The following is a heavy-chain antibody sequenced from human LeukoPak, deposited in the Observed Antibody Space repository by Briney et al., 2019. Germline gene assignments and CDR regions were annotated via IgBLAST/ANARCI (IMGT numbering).Heavy chain of an antibody. V-gene: IGHV1-69*13. CDR2: IIPIFGTA. Sequence: SVKVSCKASGGTFSSYAISWVRQAPGQGLEWMGGIIPIFGTANYAQKFQGRVTITADESTSTAYMELSSLRSEDTAVYYCAIQGYNWNGNYYYGMDVWGQGTTVTVSS. D-gene: IGHD1-20*01. CDR3: AIQGYNWNGNYYYGMDV. CDR1: GGTFSSYA. J-gene: IGHJ6*02.